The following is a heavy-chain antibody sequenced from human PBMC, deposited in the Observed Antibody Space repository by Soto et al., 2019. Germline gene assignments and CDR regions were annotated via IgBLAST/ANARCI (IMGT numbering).Heavy chain of an antibody. Sequence: QVQLVQSGGGVVQPGRSLRLSCAASGFNFNTYFMHWVRQAPGKGLEWVAMIFPNGRDKEYADSVKGRFTISRANSNNRIYLQMDSLRPDDTAVYYCARDDEQGSNCHLAYWGQGALVTVSS. CDR1: GFNFNTYF. D-gene: IGHD7-27*01. CDR2: IFPNGRDK. J-gene: IGHJ4*02. V-gene: IGHV3-30*13. CDR3: ARDDEQGSNCHLAY.